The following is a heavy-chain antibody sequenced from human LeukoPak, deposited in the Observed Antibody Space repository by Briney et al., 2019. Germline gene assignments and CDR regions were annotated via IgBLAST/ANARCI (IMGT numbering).Heavy chain of an antibody. D-gene: IGHD3-3*01. CDR1: GFTFSSYA. V-gene: IGHV3-30*04. CDR3: ARSLYPYYFDS. CDR2: ISSDGSNK. J-gene: IGHJ4*02. Sequence: PGGFLRLSCAASGFTFSSYAMHWVRQAPGKGLEWVAVISSDGSNKYYADSVKGRFTISRDNSKNTLYLQMNSLRGEDTAVYYCARSLYPYYFDSWGQGTLVTVSS.